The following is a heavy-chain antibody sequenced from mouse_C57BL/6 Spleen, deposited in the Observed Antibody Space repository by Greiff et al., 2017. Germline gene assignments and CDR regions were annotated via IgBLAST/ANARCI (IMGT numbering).Heavy chain of an antibody. CDR1: GYTFTSYW. Sequence: QVHVKQPGAELVMPGASVKLSCKASGYTFTSYWMHWVKQRPGQGLEWIGEIDPSDSYTNYNQKFKGKSTLTVDKSSSTAYMQLSSLTSEDSAVYYCARRDDSLFAYWGQGTLVTVSA. CDR2: IDPSDSYT. D-gene: IGHD2-4*01. V-gene: IGHV1-69*01. CDR3: ARRDDSLFAY. J-gene: IGHJ3*01.